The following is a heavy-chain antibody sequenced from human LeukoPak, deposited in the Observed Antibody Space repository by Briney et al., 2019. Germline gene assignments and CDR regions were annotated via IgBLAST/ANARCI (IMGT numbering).Heavy chain of an antibody. CDR1: GFTFSSYA. D-gene: IGHD3-9*01. CDR2: ISYDGSNK. V-gene: IGHV3-30*04. CDR3: AREYYDILTGYTDDAFDI. J-gene: IGHJ3*02. Sequence: GGSLRLSCAASGFTFSSYAMHWVRQAPGKGLEWVAVISYDGSNKYYADSVKGRFPISRDNSKNTLYLQMNSLRAEDTAVYYCAREYYDILTGYTDDAFDIWGQGTMVTVSS.